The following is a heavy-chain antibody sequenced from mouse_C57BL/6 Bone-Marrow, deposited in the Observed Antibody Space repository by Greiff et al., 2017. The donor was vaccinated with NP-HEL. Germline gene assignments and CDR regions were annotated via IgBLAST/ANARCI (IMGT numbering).Heavy chain of an antibody. CDR1: GYTFTDYE. D-gene: IGHD1-1*01. CDR3: TRFYYYGSSYYYFDY. V-gene: IGHV1-15*01. J-gene: IGHJ2*01. Sequence: QVQLQQSGAELVRPGASVTLSCKASGYTFTDYEMHWVKQTPVHGLEWIGAIDPETGGTAYNQKFKGKAILTADKSSSTAYMELRSLTSEDSAVYYCTRFYYYGSSYYYFDYWGRGTTLTVSS. CDR2: IDPETGGT.